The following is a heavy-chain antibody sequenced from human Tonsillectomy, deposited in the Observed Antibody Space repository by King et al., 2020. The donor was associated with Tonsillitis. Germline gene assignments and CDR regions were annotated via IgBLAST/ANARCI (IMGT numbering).Heavy chain of an antibody. J-gene: IGHJ5*02. CDR1: GDSVSTYF. V-gene: IGHV4-59*02. Sequence: QLQESGPGLVKPSETLSLTCSVSGDSVSTYFWSWIRQPPGKGLQWIGYIYNSGTTTYNPSLKSRVTISVDTSKNQLSLKLTSVTAADTAVYYCASGRALDPWGQGTLVTVSS. CDR2: IYNSGTT. CDR3: ASGRALDP.